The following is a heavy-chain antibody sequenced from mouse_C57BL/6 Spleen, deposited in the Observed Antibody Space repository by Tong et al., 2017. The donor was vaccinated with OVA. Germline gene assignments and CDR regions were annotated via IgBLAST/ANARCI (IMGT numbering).Heavy chain of an antibody. V-gene: IGHV1-85*01. D-gene: IGHD1-1*01. Sequence: VQLQESGPELVKPGASVKLSCKASGYTFTSYDINWVKQRPGQGLEWIVWIYPRDGSTKYNEKFKGKATLTVYTSSSTAYMELHSLTSEDSAVYFCARSDCYYYGSSYDAMDYWGQGTSVTVSS. CDR1: GYTFTSYD. CDR2: IYPRDGST. CDR3: ARSDCYYYGSSYDAMDY. J-gene: IGHJ4*01.